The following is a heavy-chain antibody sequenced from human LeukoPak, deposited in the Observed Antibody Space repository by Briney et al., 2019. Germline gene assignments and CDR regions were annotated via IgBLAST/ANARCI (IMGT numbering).Heavy chain of an antibody. D-gene: IGHD5-18*01. CDR2: IYSGGTT. V-gene: IGHV3-53*01. CDR1: EFTFSNNY. Sequence: GGSLRLSCAASEFTFSNNYMSWVRQAPGKGLEWVSVIYSGGTTYYADSVRGQFTISRDNSRNTLYLQMNSLRAEDTAVYYCAGSRGYGYFDYWGQGTLVTVSS. CDR3: AGSRGYGYFDY. J-gene: IGHJ4*02.